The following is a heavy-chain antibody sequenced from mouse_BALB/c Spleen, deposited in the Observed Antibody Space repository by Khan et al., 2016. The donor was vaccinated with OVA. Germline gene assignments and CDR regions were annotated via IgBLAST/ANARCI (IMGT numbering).Heavy chain of an antibody. J-gene: IGHJ2*01. CDR1: GYSITSDYA. V-gene: IGHV3-2*02. CDR3: ARIKGGDFDY. CDR2: ISYSGNT. Sequence: EVKLEESGPGLVKPSQSLSLTCTVTGYSITSDYAWNWIRQFPGNNLEWMGYISYSGNTKYNPSLKSRISITRATSKNPSFLQLNSVTIEDTATYSCARIKGGDFDYWGQGTTLTVSS.